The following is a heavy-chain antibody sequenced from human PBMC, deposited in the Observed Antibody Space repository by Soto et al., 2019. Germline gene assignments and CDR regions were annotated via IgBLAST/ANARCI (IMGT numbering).Heavy chain of an antibody. D-gene: IGHD1-7*01. CDR3: ARDPVGGGKAGTTFGNYYYYYYMDV. J-gene: IGHJ6*03. V-gene: IGHV3-33*01. CDR1: GFTFSSYG. CDR2: IWYDGSNK. Sequence: GGSLRLSCAASGFTFSSYGMHWVRQAPGKGLEWVAVIWYDGSNKYYADSVKGRFTISRDNSKNTLYLQMNSLRAEDTAVYYCARDPVGGGKAGTTFGNYYYYYYMDVWGKGTTVTVSS.